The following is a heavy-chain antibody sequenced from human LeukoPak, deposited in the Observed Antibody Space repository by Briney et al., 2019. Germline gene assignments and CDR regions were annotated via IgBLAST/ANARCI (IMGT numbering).Heavy chain of an antibody. CDR3: VRGYSYGWFDP. Sequence: SETLSLTCAVYGGSFSGYYWSWIRQPPGKGLEWIGEINHSGSTNYNPSLKSRVTISVDTSKNQFSLKLRSVTAADTAVYYCVRGYSYGWFDPWGQGTLVTVSS. V-gene: IGHV4-34*01. J-gene: IGHJ5*02. D-gene: IGHD5-18*01. CDR1: GGSFSGYY. CDR2: INHSGST.